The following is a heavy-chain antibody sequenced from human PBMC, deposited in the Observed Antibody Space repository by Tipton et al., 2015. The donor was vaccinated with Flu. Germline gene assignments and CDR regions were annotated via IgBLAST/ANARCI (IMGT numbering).Heavy chain of an antibody. J-gene: IGHJ4*02. Sequence: GLVKPSETLSLTCSVSGDSITNNLFYWGWIRQPPGRGLEWIGSVFYSGSTFYNASLKSRVNVDVDTSNNQFSLRLSSMTAADTAVYYCVRHYFSSTGWYYFESWGQGTLVTVSS. D-gene: IGHD6-19*01. CDR2: VFYSGST. CDR3: VRHYFSSTGWYYFES. CDR1: GDSITNNLFY. V-gene: IGHV4-39*01.